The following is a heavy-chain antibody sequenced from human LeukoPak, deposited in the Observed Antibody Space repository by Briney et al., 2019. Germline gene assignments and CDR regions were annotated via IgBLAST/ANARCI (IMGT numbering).Heavy chain of an antibody. Sequence: GGSLRLSCAASGFTFSTYSMHWVRQVPGKGLEWVSYISSSSSYIYYADSVKGRFTISRDNAKNSLYLQMNSLRAEDTAVYYCARGDSSGYSAFDIWGQGTVVTVSS. CDR3: ARGDSSGYSAFDI. CDR2: ISSSSSYI. J-gene: IGHJ3*02. D-gene: IGHD3-22*01. V-gene: IGHV3-21*05. CDR1: GFTFSTYS.